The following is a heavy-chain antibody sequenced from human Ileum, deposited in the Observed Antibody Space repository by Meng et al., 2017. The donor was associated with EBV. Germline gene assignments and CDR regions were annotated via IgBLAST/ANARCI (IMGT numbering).Heavy chain of an antibody. Sequence: QVRLQPWGPCLLYPSGTLPLSLVAYGGSLNDYYWTWLRQPPGKGLGWIGEIDQSGYTKFHPSLSSRATISRDTSNNQFSLRLNSVTAADTALYYCAIYGRCNGNSFYCFDPWGQGTLVTVSS. CDR3: AIYGRCNGNSFYCFDP. CDR1: GGSLNDYY. J-gene: IGHJ5*02. D-gene: IGHD4-23*01. V-gene: IGHV4-34*01. CDR2: IDQSGYT.